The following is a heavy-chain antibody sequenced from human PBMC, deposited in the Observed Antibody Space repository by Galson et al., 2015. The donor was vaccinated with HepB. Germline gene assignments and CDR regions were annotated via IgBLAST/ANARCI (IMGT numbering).Heavy chain of an antibody. D-gene: IGHD5-12*01. CDR2: IIPILGIA. V-gene: IGHV1-69*04. Sequence: SVKVSCKASGYTFTSYGISWVRQAPGQGLEWMGRIIPILGIANYAQKFQGRVTITADKSTSTAYMELSSLRSEDTAVYYCARVNGLRTPHWGQGTLVTVSS. CDR3: ARVNGLRTPH. J-gene: IGHJ4*02. CDR1: GYTFTSYG.